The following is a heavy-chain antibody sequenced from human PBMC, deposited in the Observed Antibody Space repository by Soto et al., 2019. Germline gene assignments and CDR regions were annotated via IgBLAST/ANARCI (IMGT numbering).Heavy chain of an antibody. CDR2: INAGNGNT. CDR3: ARSSGGVFGIIIEGSNWLAP. Sequence: GASVKVSCKASGYTFTSYAMHWVRQAPGQRLKWMGWINAGNGNTKYSQKFQGRVTITRDTSASTAYMELSSLRSEDTAVYYCARSSGGVFGIIIEGSNWLAPWGQGSLVTVSS. CDR1: GYTFTSYA. D-gene: IGHD3-16*02. V-gene: IGHV1-3*01. J-gene: IGHJ5*02.